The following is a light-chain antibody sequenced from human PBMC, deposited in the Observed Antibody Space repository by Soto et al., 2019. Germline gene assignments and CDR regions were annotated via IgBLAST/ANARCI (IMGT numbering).Light chain of an antibody. CDR1: QSVSSSY. CDR3: QQYGSSPGYT. Sequence: ENVLTQSPGTLSLSPGERATLSCRASQSVSSSYLAWYQQKPGQAPRLLIYGASSRAIGIPDRFSGSGSGTDFTLTISRLEPEDFAVYYCQQYGSSPGYTFGQGTKLEIK. J-gene: IGKJ2*01. CDR2: GAS. V-gene: IGKV3-20*01.